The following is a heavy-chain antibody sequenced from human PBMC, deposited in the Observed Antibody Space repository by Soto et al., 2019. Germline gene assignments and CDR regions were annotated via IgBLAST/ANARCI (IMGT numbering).Heavy chain of an antibody. Sequence: SQPLSLTCAISWDSFSSNSAACNCIRQSPSRGLEWLGRTYYRSKWYNDYAASVRSRIAINPDTSKNQFSLQLISMTPEDTAVYYCARPSAGKKQLVYYYYGMDVWGQGTTVTVSS. J-gene: IGHJ6*02. CDR1: WDSFSSNSAA. D-gene: IGHD6-13*01. CDR3: ARPSAGKKQLVYYYYGMDV. CDR2: TYYRSKWYN. V-gene: IGHV6-1*01.